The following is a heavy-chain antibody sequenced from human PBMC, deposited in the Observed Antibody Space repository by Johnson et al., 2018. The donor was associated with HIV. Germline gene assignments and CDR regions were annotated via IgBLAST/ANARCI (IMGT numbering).Heavy chain of an antibody. Sequence: VQLVESGGGVVQPGRSLRLSCAASGFTFSSYAMHWVRQAPGQGLEWVAVISSDGSYKFYADSVTGRFPISSDSSERTLYLQMNNLRTEETAVYYCAGVGATVDAFDIWGQGTVVTVSS. V-gene: IGHV3-30*04. D-gene: IGHD1-26*01. CDR2: ISSDGSYK. J-gene: IGHJ3*02. CDR1: GFTFSSYA. CDR3: AGVGATVDAFDI.